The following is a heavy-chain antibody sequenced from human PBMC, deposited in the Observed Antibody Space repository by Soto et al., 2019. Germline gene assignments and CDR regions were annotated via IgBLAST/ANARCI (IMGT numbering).Heavy chain of an antibody. CDR2: IRSKANSYAT. CDR1: GFPFSCSC. D-gene: IGHD5-18*01. Sequence: PGGSRRLSCPASGFPFSCSCMHGVRQASGKGLEWVGRIRSKANSYATAYAASVKGRFTISRDDSKNTAYLQMNSLKTEDTAVYYCTSSGYSYGVLVDYWGQGTLVTVSS. V-gene: IGHV3-73*01. CDR3: TSSGYSYGVLVDY. J-gene: IGHJ4*02.